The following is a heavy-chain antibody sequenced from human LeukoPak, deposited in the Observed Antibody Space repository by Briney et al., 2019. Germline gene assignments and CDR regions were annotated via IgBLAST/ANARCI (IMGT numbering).Heavy chain of an antibody. CDR2: INPDSGGT. D-gene: IGHD3-9*01. V-gene: IGHV1-2*04. CDR1: GYTFTDYY. J-gene: IGHJ4*02. CDR3: ASGYDILTGYNF. Sequence: ASVKVSCKTSGYTFTDYYMHWVRQAPGQGLEWMGWINPDSGGTNYAQKFQGWVTMTRDTSISTAYMELSRLRSDDTAVYFCASGYDILTGYNFWGQGALVTVSS.